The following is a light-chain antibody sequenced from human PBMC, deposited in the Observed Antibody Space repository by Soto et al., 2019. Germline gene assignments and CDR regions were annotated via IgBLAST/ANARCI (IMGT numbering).Light chain of an antibody. J-gene: IGLJ1*01. Sequence: QSVLTQPASVSGSPGQSITISCTGTSSDVGGYSYVSWYQQHPGKAPKLMIYEVSNRPSGVSNRFSGSKSGNTASLTISGLQAEDEADYYCSSYKSSSTQVFGTGTKVTVL. CDR2: EVS. V-gene: IGLV2-14*01. CDR1: SSDVGGYSY. CDR3: SSYKSSSTQV.